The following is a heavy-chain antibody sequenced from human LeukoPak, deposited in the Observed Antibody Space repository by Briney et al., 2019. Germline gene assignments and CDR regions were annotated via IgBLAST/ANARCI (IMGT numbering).Heavy chain of an antibody. CDR2: ISHSGST. CDR3: ARGSLLVFDY. Sequence: SETLSLTCAVSGGSISSSNWWSWVRQPPGKGLEWIGEISHSGSTTYNPSLRSRVTISGDTSKKQFSLKLSSVTAADTAVYYCARGSLLVFDYWGQGTLVTVSS. CDR1: GGSISSSNW. J-gene: IGHJ4*02. D-gene: IGHD3-16*01. V-gene: IGHV4-4*02.